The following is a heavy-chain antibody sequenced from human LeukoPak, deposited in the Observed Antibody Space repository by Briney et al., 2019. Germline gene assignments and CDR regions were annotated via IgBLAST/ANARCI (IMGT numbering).Heavy chain of an antibody. CDR1: GGSISDYY. CDR2: MSYSGST. CDR3: ARVSFYYYMDV. J-gene: IGHJ6*03. V-gene: IGHV4-59*12. Sequence: SETLSLTCTVSGGSISDYYWNWIRQTPGKGLEWIGYMSYSGSTNYNPSLKSRVTISVDMSKNQFSLKLSSVTAADTAVYYCARVSFYYYMDVWGKGTTVTVSS.